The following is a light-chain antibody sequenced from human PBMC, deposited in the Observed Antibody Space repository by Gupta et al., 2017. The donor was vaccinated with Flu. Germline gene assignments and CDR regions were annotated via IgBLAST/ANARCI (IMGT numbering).Light chain of an antibody. CDR3: SSYTSTNTFYV. V-gene: IGLV2-14*01. CDR2: DVS. J-gene: IGLJ1*01. Sequence: QSALTQPASVSGSPGQSINISCTGTSSDVGRSNSASWYRQHPGKAPNLIIYDVSSRPSGVSSRFSGSKSGNTASLTISGLQAEDETDYYCSSYTSTNTFYVFGTGTKVTVL. CDR1: SSDVGRSNS.